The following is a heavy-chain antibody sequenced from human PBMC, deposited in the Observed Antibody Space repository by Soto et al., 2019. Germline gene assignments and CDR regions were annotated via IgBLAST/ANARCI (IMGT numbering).Heavy chain of an antibody. J-gene: IGHJ4*02. CDR1: GFTFSSYA. CDR3: AREKVGYSGSGSFDY. CDR2: ISGSGGST. Sequence: GGSLRLSCAASGFTFSSYAMSWVRQAPGKGLEWVSAISGSGGSTYYADSVKGRFTISRDNSKNTLYLQMNSLRAEDTAVYYWAREKVGYSGSGSFDYWGQGTLVTVSS. V-gene: IGHV3-23*01. D-gene: IGHD2-15*01.